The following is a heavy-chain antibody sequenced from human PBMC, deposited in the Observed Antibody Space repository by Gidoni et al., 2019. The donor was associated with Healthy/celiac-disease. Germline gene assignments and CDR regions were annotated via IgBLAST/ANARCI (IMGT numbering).Heavy chain of an antibody. J-gene: IGHJ4*02. CDR3: ARDGPERGYSGYDVLGYFDY. CDR2: ISYDGSNN. Sequence: QVQLVESGGGVVKPGRSLRLSCAASGFTFSSSAMHWVRQAPVKGLEWVAVISYDGSNNYYADSVKGRFTISRDNSKNTLYLQMNSLRAEDTAVYYCARDGPERGYSGYDVLGYFDYWGQGTLVTVSS. D-gene: IGHD5-12*01. CDR1: GFTFSSSA. V-gene: IGHV3-30-3*01.